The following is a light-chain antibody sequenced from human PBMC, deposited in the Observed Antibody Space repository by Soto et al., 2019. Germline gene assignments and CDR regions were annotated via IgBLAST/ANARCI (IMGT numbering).Light chain of an antibody. V-gene: IGKV3-11*01. CDR3: QQRSNWPLIT. CDR1: QSVSSY. Sequence: EIVLTQSPATLSLSPGERATLSCRASQSVSSYLAWYQQKPGQAPRLLIYDASNSATGIPARFSGSGSATDFTLTISSLEPEDFAVYYCQQRSNWPLITFGQGTRLEMK. J-gene: IGKJ5*01. CDR2: DAS.